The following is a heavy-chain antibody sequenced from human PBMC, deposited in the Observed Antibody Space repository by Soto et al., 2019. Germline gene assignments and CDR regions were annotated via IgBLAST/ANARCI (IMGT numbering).Heavy chain of an antibody. Sequence: GGSLRLSCAASGFTFSSYAMSWVRQAPGKGLEWVSAISGSGGSTYYADSVKGRFTISRDNSKNTLYLQMNSLRAEDTAVYYRVKSKQRAAGSYYYYYGMDVWGQGTTVTVSS. CDR2: ISGSGGST. J-gene: IGHJ6*02. D-gene: IGHD6-13*01. V-gene: IGHV3-23*01. CDR3: VKSKQRAAGSYYYYYGMDV. CDR1: GFTFSSYA.